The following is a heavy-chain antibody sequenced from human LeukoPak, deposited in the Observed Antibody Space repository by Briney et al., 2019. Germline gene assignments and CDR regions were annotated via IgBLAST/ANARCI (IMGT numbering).Heavy chain of an antibody. CDR3: ARDGRSAWYRGGKFDP. CDR1: GFTFSRYSM. Sequence: GSLRLSCAAFGFTFSRYSMNWVRQPPGKGLEWIGEIYHSGSTNYNPSLKSRVTISVDKSKRQFSLKLSSVTAADTAVYYCARDGRSAWYRGGKFDPWGQGTLVTVSS. V-gene: IGHV4-4*02. D-gene: IGHD6-19*01. CDR2: IYHSGST. J-gene: IGHJ5*02.